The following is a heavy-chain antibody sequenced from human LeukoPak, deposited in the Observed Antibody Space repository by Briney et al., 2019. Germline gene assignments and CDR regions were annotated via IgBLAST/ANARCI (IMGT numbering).Heavy chain of an antibody. Sequence: PSETLSLTCTVSGGSISSGGYYWSWIRQHPGKGLEWIGYIYYSGSTYYNPSLKSRVTISVDTSKNQFSLKLSSVTAANTAVYYRARWGWDIGYYWGQGTLVTVSS. CDR1: GGSISSGGYY. V-gene: IGHV4-31*03. D-gene: IGHD2-15*01. CDR3: ARWGWDIGYY. CDR2: IYYSGST. J-gene: IGHJ4*02.